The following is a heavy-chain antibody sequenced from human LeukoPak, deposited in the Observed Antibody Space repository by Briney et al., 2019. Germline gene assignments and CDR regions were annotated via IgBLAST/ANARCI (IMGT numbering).Heavy chain of an antibody. V-gene: IGHV3-23*01. J-gene: IGHJ4*02. CDR3: AKDFSSGWAIDY. CDR1: GFTFSSYA. Sequence: AGSLRLSCAASGFTFSSYAMSWVRQAPGKGLEWVSAISDSGGSPFYADSVKGRFTISRDNSRNTLYLQMNSLRAEDTAVYYCAKDFSSGWAIDYWGQGTLVTVSS. CDR2: ISDSGGSP. D-gene: IGHD6-19*01.